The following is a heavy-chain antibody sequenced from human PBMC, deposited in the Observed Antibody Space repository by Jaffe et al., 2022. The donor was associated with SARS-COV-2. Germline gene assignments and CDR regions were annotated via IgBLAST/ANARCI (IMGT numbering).Heavy chain of an antibody. Sequence: EVQLLESGGGLVQPGGSLRLSCAASGFTFSSYAMSWVRQAPGKGLEWVSAISGSGGSTYYADSVKGRFTISRDNSKNTLYLQMNSLRAEDTAVYYCAKGTKVWSGYPDGNWFDPWGQGTLVTVSS. CDR3: AKGTKVWSGYPDGNWFDP. V-gene: IGHV3-23*01. D-gene: IGHD3-3*01. J-gene: IGHJ5*02. CDR2: ISGSGGST. CDR1: GFTFSSYA.